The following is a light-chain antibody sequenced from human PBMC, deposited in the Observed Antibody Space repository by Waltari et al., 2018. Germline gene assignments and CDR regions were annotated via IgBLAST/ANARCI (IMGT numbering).Light chain of an antibody. Sequence: DIQMTQSPSTLSASVGDRVTIPCRASQSISSWLAWYQQKPGKAPKLLIYDASSLESGVPSRFSGSGSGTEFTLTISSLQPDDFATYYCQQYNSYSPYRTFGQGTKLEIK. V-gene: IGKV1-5*01. CDR3: QQYNSYSPYRT. CDR2: DAS. J-gene: IGKJ2*01. CDR1: QSISSW.